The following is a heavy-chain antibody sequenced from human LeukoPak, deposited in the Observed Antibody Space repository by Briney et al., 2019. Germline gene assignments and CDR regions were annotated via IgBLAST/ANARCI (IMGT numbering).Heavy chain of an antibody. Sequence: GGSLRLSCAASGFPFSSYEMNWVRQAPGKGLEWVSYVSSSGSTIYYADSVKGRFTISRDNAKNSLYLQMNSLRAEDTAVYYCAELGITMIGGVWGKGTTVTISS. J-gene: IGHJ6*04. V-gene: IGHV3-48*03. D-gene: IGHD3-10*02. CDR2: VSSSGSTI. CDR1: GFPFSSYE. CDR3: AELGITMIGGV.